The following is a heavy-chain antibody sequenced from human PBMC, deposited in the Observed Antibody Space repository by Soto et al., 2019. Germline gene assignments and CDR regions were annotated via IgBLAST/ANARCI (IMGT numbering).Heavy chain of an antibody. CDR2: ISGSGGST. CDR3: AKVLPYYYDSSGYYPRPDDAFDI. D-gene: IGHD3-22*01. Sequence: GGSLRLSCAASGFTFSSYAMSWVRQAPGKGLEWVSAISGSGGSTYYADSVKGRFTISRDNSKNTLYLQMNRLRAEDTAVYYCAKVLPYYYDSSGYYPRPDDAFDIWGQGTMVSVSS. V-gene: IGHV3-23*01. CDR1: GFTFSSYA. J-gene: IGHJ3*02.